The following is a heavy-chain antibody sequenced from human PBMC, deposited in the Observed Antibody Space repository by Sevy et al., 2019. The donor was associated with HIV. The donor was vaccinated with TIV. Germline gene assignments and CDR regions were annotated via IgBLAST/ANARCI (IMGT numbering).Heavy chain of an antibody. CDR2: IWYDGSNK. CDR1: GFTFSSYR. Sequence: GGSLRLSCAASGFTFSSYRMHWVRQAPGKGLEWVAVIWYDGSNKYYAHSVKGRFTISRDNSKNTLYLQMNSLRAEDTAVYYCARGRYYDSSGYYGHDAFDIWGQGTMVTVSS. CDR3: ARGRYYDSSGYYGHDAFDI. J-gene: IGHJ3*02. V-gene: IGHV3-33*01. D-gene: IGHD3-22*01.